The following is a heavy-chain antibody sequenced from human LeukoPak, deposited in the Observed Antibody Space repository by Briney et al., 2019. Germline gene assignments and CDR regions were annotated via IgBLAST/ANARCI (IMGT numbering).Heavy chain of an antibody. CDR2: IHYSGTT. V-gene: IGHV4-59*01. CDR3: ARGGGARSLGWSDY. Sequence: SETLSLTCTVTGGSISGYYWTWIRQSPGKGLESIGHIHYSGTTNYNPSLKSRVTMSVDKSNNQFSMTLNSLTASDTADYPCARGGGARSLGWSDYWGQGILVTVSS. CDR1: GGSISGYY. D-gene: IGHD2-2*03. J-gene: IGHJ4*02.